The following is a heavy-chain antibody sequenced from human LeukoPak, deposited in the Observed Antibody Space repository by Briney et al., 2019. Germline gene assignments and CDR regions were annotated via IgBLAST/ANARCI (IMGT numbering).Heavy chain of an antibody. CDR2: IYYSVRT. J-gene: IGHJ3*02. D-gene: IGHD5-18*01. CDR3: ARGNTNMAHDTFDI. CDR1: GGSVSSYY. V-gene: IGHV4-59*02. Sequence: SETLSLTCTVSGGSVSSYYWSWIRQPPGKGLGWIGYIYYSVRTNYNPSLKSRATISVDTSKKQFSLKVSSVAAAATAVYACARGNTNMAHDTFDIWGQGTMVTVSS.